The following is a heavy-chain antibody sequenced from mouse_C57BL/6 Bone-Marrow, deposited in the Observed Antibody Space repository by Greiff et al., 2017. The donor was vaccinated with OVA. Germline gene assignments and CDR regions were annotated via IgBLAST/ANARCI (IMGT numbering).Heavy chain of an antibody. CDR3: AIYGNYSYYAMDY. J-gene: IGHJ4*01. V-gene: IGHV2-5*01. D-gene: IGHD2-1*01. Sequence: VKLQESGPGLVQPSQSLSITCTVSGFSLTSYGVHWVRQSPGKGLEWLGVIWRGGSTDYNAAFMSRLSITKDNSKSQVFFKMNSLQADDTAIYYCAIYGNYSYYAMDYWGQGTSVTVSS. CDR1: GFSLTSYG. CDR2: IWRGGST.